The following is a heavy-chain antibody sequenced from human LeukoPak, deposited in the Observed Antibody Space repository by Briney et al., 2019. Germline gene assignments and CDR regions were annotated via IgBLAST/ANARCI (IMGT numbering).Heavy chain of an antibody. V-gene: IGHV3-23*01. CDR2: ISDSGGST. Sequence: GGSLRLSCAASGFTFNTYAMSWVRQAPGKGLEWVSGISDSGGSTYYADSVKGRFTVSRDNSKNTLYLQMNNLRAEDTAVYYCAKDRYGISSKGFDYWGQGTLVTVSS. CDR3: AKDRYGISSKGFDY. D-gene: IGHD6-6*01. J-gene: IGHJ4*02. CDR1: GFTFNTYA.